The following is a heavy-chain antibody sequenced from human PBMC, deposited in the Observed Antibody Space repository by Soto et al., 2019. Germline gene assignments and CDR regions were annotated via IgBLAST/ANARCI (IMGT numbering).Heavy chain of an antibody. Sequence: EVQLLESGGGLVQPGGSLRLSCAASGFTFSSYAMSWVRQAPGKGLEWVSVIRDSGGNTDYADSVKGRFTISRDKSTNTLYLQMNSRRAEDTDVYYCAKVWEYFYGSGLPASGHFDYWGQGTLVTVSS. V-gene: IGHV3-23*01. CDR1: GFTFSSYA. CDR3: AKVWEYFYGSGLPASGHFDY. J-gene: IGHJ4*02. D-gene: IGHD3-10*01. CDR2: IRDSGGNT.